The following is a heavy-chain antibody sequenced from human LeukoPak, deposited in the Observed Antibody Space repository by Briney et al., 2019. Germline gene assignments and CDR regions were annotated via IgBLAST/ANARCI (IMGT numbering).Heavy chain of an antibody. J-gene: IGHJ4*02. V-gene: IGHV3-13*01. CDR1: GFTFIDYD. Sequence: QTGGSLRLSCAAPGFTFIDYDMHWVRQVIGKGLEWVSAIGIRGDTHYSGSVKGRFTISRENAGSSLYLQMNSLRAEDTAVYYCARGGIQVSGIDEFDYWGQGTLVTVSS. CDR2: IGIRGDT. D-gene: IGHD6-19*01. CDR3: ARGGIQVSGIDEFDY.